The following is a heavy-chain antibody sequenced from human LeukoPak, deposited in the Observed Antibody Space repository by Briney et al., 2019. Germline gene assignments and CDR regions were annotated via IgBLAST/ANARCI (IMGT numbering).Heavy chain of an antibody. D-gene: IGHD3-9*01. Sequence: GRSLRLSCAASGFTFSSYGMHWVRQAPGKGLEWVAVISYDGSNKYYADSVKGRFTISRDNSKNTLYLQMNSLRAEDTAVYYCAKDATYYDILTGLDYWGQGTLVTVSS. CDR2: ISYDGSNK. V-gene: IGHV3-30*18. CDR3: AKDATYYDILTGLDY. CDR1: GFTFSSYG. J-gene: IGHJ4*02.